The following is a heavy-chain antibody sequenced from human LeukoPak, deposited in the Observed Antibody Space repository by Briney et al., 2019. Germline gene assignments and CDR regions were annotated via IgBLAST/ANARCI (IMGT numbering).Heavy chain of an antibody. Sequence: GGSLTLSCAASGFTFSNHWMYWVRQGPGKGLVWISDIDTDGSSTNYADSVKGRFTISRDNAKNTLYLQMNSLGAADTAVYYCVRALGDYWGQGDYWGQGTLVTVSS. CDR3: VRALGDYWGQGDY. V-gene: IGHV3-74*01. CDR2: IDTDGSST. CDR1: GFTFSNHW. J-gene: IGHJ4*02. D-gene: IGHD3-16*01.